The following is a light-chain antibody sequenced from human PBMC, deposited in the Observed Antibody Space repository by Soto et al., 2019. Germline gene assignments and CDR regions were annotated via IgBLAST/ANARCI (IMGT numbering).Light chain of an antibody. CDR1: QSVSSSQ. CDR3: QHYANSVWT. V-gene: IGKV3-20*01. J-gene: IGKJ1*01. Sequence: IVLTQSPDTLSLSPGERATLSCRASQSVSSSQLVWYQQKPGQAPRLPIYAASSRATGIPDRFSVSGAGTDFTLTVSELETEDFAVYYCQHYANSVWTFGQGPMVEI. CDR2: AAS.